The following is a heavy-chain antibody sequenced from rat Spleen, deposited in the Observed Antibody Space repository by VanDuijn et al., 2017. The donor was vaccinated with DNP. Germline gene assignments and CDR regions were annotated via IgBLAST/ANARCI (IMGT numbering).Heavy chain of an antibody. CDR1: GFTFSDYY. D-gene: IGHD1-6*01. CDR2: ISYDGGST. CDR3: TRYYDSFDY. V-gene: IGHV5-20*01. J-gene: IGHJ2*01. Sequence: EVQLVESGGGLVQPGRSMKLSCAASGFTFSDYYMAWVRQAPTKGLELVAYISYDGGSTYYGDSVKGRFTISRDYAKPTLYLQMDSLRSEDTATYYCTRYYDSFDYWGQGVMVTVSS.